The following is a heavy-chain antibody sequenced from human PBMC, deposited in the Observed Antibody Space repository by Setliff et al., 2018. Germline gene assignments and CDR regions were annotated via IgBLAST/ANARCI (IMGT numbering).Heavy chain of an antibody. CDR3: VKDTGNGGNTGLDY. Sequence: GGSLRLSCAASGFTFDDYAMHWVRQAPGKGLEWVSLISWDGTRTNYVDSLKGRVTIPRDNSKNSLFLQMNSLRVEDTALYYCVKDTGNGGNTGLDYWGQGTLVTVSS. J-gene: IGHJ4*02. D-gene: IGHD2-15*01. V-gene: IGHV3-43D*04. CDR1: GFTFDDYA. CDR2: ISWDGTRT.